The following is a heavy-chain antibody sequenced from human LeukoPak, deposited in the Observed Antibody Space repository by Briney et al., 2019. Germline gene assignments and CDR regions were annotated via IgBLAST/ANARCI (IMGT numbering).Heavy chain of an antibody. J-gene: IGHJ6*03. CDR2: IRYDGSNK. V-gene: IGHV3-30*02. Sequence: GGSLRLSCAASGFTFSSYGMHWVRQAPGKGLEWVAFIRYDGSNKYYADSVKGRFTISRDNSKNTLYLQMNSLRAEDTAIYYCAKSKSWDYYYYMDVWGKGTTVTVSS. CDR3: AKSKSWDYYYYMDV. CDR1: GFTFSSYG. D-gene: IGHD4-11*01.